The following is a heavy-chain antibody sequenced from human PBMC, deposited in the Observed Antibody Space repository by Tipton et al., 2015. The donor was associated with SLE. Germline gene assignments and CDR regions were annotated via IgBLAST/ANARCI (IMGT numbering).Heavy chain of an antibody. V-gene: IGHV5-51*01. CDR3: ARPARVLEWFSAFDI. J-gene: IGHJ3*02. CDR1: GYSFTSYW. Sequence: QLVQSGAEVKEPGESLKISCKGSGYSFTSYWIGWVRQMPGKGLEWMGIIYPGDSDTRYSPSFQGQVTISADKSISTAYLQWSSLKASDTAMYYCARPARVLEWFSAFDIWGQGAMVTVSS. CDR2: IYPGDSDT. D-gene: IGHD3-3*01.